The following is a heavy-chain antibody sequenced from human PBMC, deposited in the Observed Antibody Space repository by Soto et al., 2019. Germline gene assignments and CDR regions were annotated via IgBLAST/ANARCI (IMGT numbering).Heavy chain of an antibody. Sequence: GGSLRLSCAASGFTFSSYGMHWVRQAPGKGLEWVAVISYDGSNKYYADSVKGRFTISRDNSKNTLYLQMNSLRAEDTAVYYCAQAGGASVGATDAFDIWGQGTMVTVSS. CDR3: AQAGGASVGATDAFDI. CDR1: GFTFSSYG. V-gene: IGHV3-30*18. CDR2: ISYDGSNK. D-gene: IGHD1-26*01. J-gene: IGHJ3*02.